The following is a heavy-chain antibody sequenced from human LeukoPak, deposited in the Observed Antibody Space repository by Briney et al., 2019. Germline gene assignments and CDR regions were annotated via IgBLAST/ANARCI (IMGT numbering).Heavy chain of an antibody. CDR2: ISRSGATI. J-gene: IGHJ4*02. V-gene: IGHV3-48*03. CDR3: SRDRGGGDIYFDY. Sequence: GGSLRLSCSASGFSFSSCAMHWVRQAPGKGPEWISYISRSGATIYYADSVKGRFTISRDNAKNSLYLQMSSLGAEDTAIYYCSRDRGGGDIYFDYWGQGTLVTVSS. CDR1: GFSFSSCA. D-gene: IGHD2-21*02.